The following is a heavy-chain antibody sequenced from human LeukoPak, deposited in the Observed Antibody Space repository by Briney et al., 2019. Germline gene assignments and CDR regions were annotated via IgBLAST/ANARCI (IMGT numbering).Heavy chain of an antibody. CDR3: ARGRAGDSSGYYPPGAWGYYYYYMDV. D-gene: IGHD3-22*01. Sequence: SGGSLRLSCAASGFTFSSYGMHWVRQAPGKGLEWVAFIRYDGSNKYYADSVKGRFTISRDNAKNSLYLQMNSLRAEDTAVYYCARGRAGDSSGYYPPGAWGYYYYYMDVWGKGTTVTVSS. V-gene: IGHV3-30*02. CDR1: GFTFSSYG. J-gene: IGHJ6*03. CDR2: IRYDGSNK.